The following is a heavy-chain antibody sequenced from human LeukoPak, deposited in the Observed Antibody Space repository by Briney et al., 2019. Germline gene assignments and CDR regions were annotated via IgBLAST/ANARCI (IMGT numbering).Heavy chain of an antibody. CDR1: QFTFSSYA. J-gene: IGHJ4*02. CDR3: AKDQHNWNQGYFGY. Sequence: GGSLRLSCAASQFTFSSYAMSWVRQAPGKGLEWVSTIDDSGSTTYYADSVKGRFTISRDNSKSTLFLQMNSLRAEDTAIYYCAKDQHNWNQGYFGYWGQGTLVTVSS. CDR2: IDDSGSTT. V-gene: IGHV3-23*01. D-gene: IGHD1-1*01.